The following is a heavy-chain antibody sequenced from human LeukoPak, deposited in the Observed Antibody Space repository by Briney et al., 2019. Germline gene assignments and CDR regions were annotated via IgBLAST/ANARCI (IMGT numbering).Heavy chain of an antibody. V-gene: IGHV1-2*02. D-gene: IGHD6-13*01. CDR2: IHPNRGRT. CDR1: GYTFTGYY. CDR3: ARDGFGGSSWRFYHYGMDV. Sequence: ASVKVSCKASGYTFTGYYMHCVRQAPGQGLAWMGWIHPNRGRTNFAQKLQDRLTMTRDTSISTAYMELCRLRSDVTAVYYCARDGFGGSSWRFYHYGMDVWGQGTTVTVSS. J-gene: IGHJ6*02.